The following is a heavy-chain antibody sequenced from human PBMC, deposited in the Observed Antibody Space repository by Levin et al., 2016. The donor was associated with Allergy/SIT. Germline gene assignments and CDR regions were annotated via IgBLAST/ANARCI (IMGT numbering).Heavy chain of an antibody. CDR3: AREGVGQRPLDY. V-gene: IGHV4-61*09. D-gene: IGHD6-25*01. CDR1: GGSMSTGSYY. CDR2: IHISKRT. Sequence: SETLSLTCTVSGGSMSTGSYYWAWIRQPAGKGLEWIGDIHISKRTSYNPSLKSRLTISVDTSKNQFSLKLTSVTAADTAVYYCAREGVGQRPLDYWGQGTLVSVSS. J-gene: IGHJ4*02.